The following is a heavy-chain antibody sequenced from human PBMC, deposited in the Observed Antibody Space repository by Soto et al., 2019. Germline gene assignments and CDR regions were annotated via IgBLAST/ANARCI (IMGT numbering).Heavy chain of an antibody. CDR2: ISAYNGNT. CDR1: GYTFTTYG. CDR3: GREGQQLAQEKYYQFNGMDV. Sequence: ASVKVSCKTSGYTFTTYGVSWARQAPGQGLEWMGWISAYNGNTNYAQKLQGRVTMTTDTSTSTAYMELRGLRSDDTAVYYCGREGQQLAQEKYYQFNGMDVWGQGTTVTVSS. V-gene: IGHV1-18*04. J-gene: IGHJ6*02. D-gene: IGHD6-13*01.